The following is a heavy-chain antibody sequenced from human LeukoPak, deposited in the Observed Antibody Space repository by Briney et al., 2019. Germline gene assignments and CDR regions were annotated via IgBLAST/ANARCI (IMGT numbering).Heavy chain of an antibody. J-gene: IGHJ6*02. CDR2: IYTGGTT. Sequence: GGSLRLSCAASGFTVSSNSMSWVRHTPGEGLEWVSVIYTGGTTYYADYVKGRFTISRHNSKNTLYLQMNSLRAEDTAVYYCARDMTTPGYYGMDVWGQGTTVTVSS. V-gene: IGHV3-53*04. D-gene: IGHD4-11*01. CDR3: ARDMTTPGYYGMDV. CDR1: GFTVSSNS.